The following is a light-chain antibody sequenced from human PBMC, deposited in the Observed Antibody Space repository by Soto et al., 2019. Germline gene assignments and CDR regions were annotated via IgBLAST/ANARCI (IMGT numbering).Light chain of an antibody. V-gene: IGKV1D-12*01. J-gene: IGKJ4*01. CDR3: QQANSFPLT. CDR2: AAS. CDR1: QSVSNW. Sequence: DIQMTQSPSSVSASVGDRVTITCRASQSVSNWLAWYQQKPGKAPKLLIYAASNLQSGVPSRFSGSGSGTDFTLTISSLQSEDFATYYCQQANSFPLTFGGGTKVEIK.